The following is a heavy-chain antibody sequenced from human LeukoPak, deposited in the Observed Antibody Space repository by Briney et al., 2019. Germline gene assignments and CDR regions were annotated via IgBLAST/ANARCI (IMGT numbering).Heavy chain of an antibody. CDR2: IYYSGGT. J-gene: IGHJ4*02. V-gene: IGHV4-39*07. CDR3: ARVLTGAFDY. D-gene: IGHD7-27*01. CDR1: GGSISSSSSY. Sequence: SETLSLTCTVSGGSISSSSSYWGWIRQPPGKGLEWIGSIYYSGGTYYNPSLKSRVTMSVDTSKNQFSLKLSSVTAADTAVYYCARVLTGAFDYWGQGTLVTVSS.